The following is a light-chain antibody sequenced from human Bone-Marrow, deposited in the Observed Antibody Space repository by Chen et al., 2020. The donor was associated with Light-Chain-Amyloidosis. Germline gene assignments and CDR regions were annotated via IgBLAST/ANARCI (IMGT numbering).Light chain of an antibody. Sequence: IQMTPSPSSLSAPVGDRVTITCRASQRVSSNLNWYQQKPGKAPKLLIYTASCLESGVPSRFSGSGSGTDFTLTISSLQPEDFGTYYCQQSHSTPLTFGGGTKVEIK. J-gene: IGKJ4*01. CDR2: TAS. CDR1: QRVSSN. CDR3: QQSHSTPLT. V-gene: IGKV1-39*01.